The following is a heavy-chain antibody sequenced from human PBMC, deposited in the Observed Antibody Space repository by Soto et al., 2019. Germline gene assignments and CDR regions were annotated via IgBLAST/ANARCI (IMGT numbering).Heavy chain of an antibody. Sequence: EVHLLESGGDLVRPGGSLRLSCVASGFDFYLYTMNWVRQAPGKGLEWVSGIYGNGAETFHADSVKGRFTISRDNTRNTVYLQMNSLRDEDKAVYYCAKDKQPDGIWDIDWWGQGTRVTVS. CDR3: AKDKQPDGIWDIDW. D-gene: IGHD1-1*01. V-gene: IGHV3-23*01. CDR2: IYGNGAET. CDR1: GFDFYLYT. J-gene: IGHJ4*02.